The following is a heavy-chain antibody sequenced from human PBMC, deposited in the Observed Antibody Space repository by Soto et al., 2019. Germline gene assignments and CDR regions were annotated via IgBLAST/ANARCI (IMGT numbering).Heavy chain of an antibody. CDR1: GFSLSTSGVG. Sequence: QITLKESGPTLVNPTQTLTLTCTFSGFSLSTSGVGVGWIRQPPGKALEWLALIYWNDDKRYSPSLKSRLTITKDTSKNQVVLTMTNMDPVDTATYYCAHRSYYDSSGYYERYFDLWGRGTLVTVSS. D-gene: IGHD3-22*01. CDR3: AHRSYYDSSGYYERYFDL. CDR2: IYWNDDK. V-gene: IGHV2-5*01. J-gene: IGHJ2*01.